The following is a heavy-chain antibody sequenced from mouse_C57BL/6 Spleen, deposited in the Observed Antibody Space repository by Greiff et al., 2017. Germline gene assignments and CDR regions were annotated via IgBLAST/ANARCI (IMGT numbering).Heavy chain of an antibody. Sequence: QVQLQQPGTELVKPGASVKLSCKASGYTFTSYWMHWVKQRPGQGLEWIGNINPSNGGTNYNEKFKSKATLTVDKSSSTAYMQLSSLTSEDSAVYYCARGGIYYGNYRYFDVWGTGTTVTVSS. D-gene: IGHD2-1*01. CDR2: INPSNGGT. V-gene: IGHV1-53*01. J-gene: IGHJ1*03. CDR1: GYTFTSYW. CDR3: ARGGIYYGNYRYFDV.